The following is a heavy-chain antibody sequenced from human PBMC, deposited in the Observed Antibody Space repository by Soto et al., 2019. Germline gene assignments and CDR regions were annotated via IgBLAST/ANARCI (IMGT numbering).Heavy chain of an antibody. Sequence: QVQLVESGGGVVQPGRSLRLSCAASGFTFSSYGMHWVRQAPGKGLEWVAVIWYDGSNKYYADSVKGRFTISRDNSKNTLYLQMNSLRAEDTAVYYCARDQGDSWSEPYYMDVWGKGTTVTVSS. D-gene: IGHD3-3*01. V-gene: IGHV3-33*01. CDR2: IWYDGSNK. CDR1: GFTFSSYG. J-gene: IGHJ6*03. CDR3: ARDQGDSWSEPYYMDV.